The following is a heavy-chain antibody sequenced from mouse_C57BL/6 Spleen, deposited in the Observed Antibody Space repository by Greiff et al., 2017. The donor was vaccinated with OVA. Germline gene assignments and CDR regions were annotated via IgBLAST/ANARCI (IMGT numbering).Heavy chain of an antibody. V-gene: IGHV1-64*01. CDR3: ARNDHDGGFAY. D-gene: IGHD2-12*01. CDR2: IHPNSGST. Sequence: VQLQQSGAELVKPGASVKLSCKASGYTFTSYWMHWVKQRPGQGLEWIGMIHPNSGSTNYNEKFKSKATLTVDKSSSTAYMQLSSLTSEDSAVYYCARNDHDGGFAYWGQGTLVTVSA. CDR1: GYTFTSYW. J-gene: IGHJ3*01.